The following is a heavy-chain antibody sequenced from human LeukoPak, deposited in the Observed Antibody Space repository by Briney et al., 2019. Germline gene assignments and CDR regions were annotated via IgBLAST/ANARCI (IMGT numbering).Heavy chain of an antibody. D-gene: IGHD3-16*01. CDR1: GFTFSNYW. CDR2: INSDGSAT. Sequence: GGSLRLSCAVSGFTFSNYWMHWVRQAPGKGLVWVSRINSDGSATTYADSVKGRFTISRDNTKNSLYLQMNSLRAEDTAVYYCARGYVWGSEGDYFDYWGQGTLVTVSS. V-gene: IGHV3-74*01. CDR3: ARGYVWGSEGDYFDY. J-gene: IGHJ4*02.